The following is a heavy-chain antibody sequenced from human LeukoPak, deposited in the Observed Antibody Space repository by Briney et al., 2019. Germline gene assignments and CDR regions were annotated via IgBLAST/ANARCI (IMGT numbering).Heavy chain of an antibody. J-gene: IGHJ4*02. CDR2: IRYDGSSK. D-gene: IGHD5-12*01. CDR3: AKATHSGYARGPNGDY. V-gene: IGHV3-30*02. Sequence: PGGSLRLSCPPSEFTFSSYGMHGVGQAPDKGLDGVDFIRYDGSSKDFADSVKGRFTISRDNSKNTLYLQMNSLRTDDTAVYYCAKATHSGYARGPNGDYWGQGTLVIVSS. CDR1: EFTFSSYG.